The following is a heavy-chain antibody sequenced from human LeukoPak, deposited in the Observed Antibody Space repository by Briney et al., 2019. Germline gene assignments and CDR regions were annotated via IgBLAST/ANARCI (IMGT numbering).Heavy chain of an antibody. CDR1: GFTFSSYA. Sequence: GGSLRLSCAASGFTFSSYAMSWVRQAPGKGLEWVSAISGSGGSTYYADSVKGRFTISRDNSKNTLYLQMHSLRAEDTAIYYCARRAATERGHSYGLDYWGQGTLVTVSS. V-gene: IGHV3-23*01. J-gene: IGHJ4*02. D-gene: IGHD5-18*01. CDR3: ARRAATERGHSYGLDY. CDR2: ISGSGGST.